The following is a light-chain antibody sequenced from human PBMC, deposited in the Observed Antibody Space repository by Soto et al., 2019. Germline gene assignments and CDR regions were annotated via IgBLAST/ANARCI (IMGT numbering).Light chain of an antibody. J-gene: IGKJ4*01. Sequence: IQLTQSPSSLSASVGDRVTITCRASQAISSYLAWYQQKPGKAPNLLIYAASTLQSGVPSRFSGSGSGTDFTLTISSLQPEDVATYFCQQLNSYPLTFGGGTKVEIK. CDR1: QAISSY. V-gene: IGKV1-9*01. CDR3: QQLNSYPLT. CDR2: AAS.